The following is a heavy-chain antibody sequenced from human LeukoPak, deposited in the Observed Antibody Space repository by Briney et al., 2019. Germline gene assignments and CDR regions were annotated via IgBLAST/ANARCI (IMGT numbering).Heavy chain of an antibody. CDR3: ARDWAGSYSDYYYGMDV. CDR1: DGSISSHY. V-gene: IGHV4-59*11. D-gene: IGHD1-26*01. J-gene: IGHJ6*02. Sequence: SETLSLTCTVSDGSISSHYWSWIRQPPGKGLEWIGYIYYSGSTNYNPSLKSRITISVDTSKNQFSLKLSSVTAADTAVYYCARDWAGSYSDYYYGMDVWGQGTTVTVSS. CDR2: IYYSGST.